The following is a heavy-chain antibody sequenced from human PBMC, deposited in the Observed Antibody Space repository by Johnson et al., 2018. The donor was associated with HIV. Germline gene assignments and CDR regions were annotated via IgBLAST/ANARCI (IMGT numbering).Heavy chain of an antibody. J-gene: IGHJ3*02. CDR2: ISWNSGSI. CDR1: GFTFDDYA. Sequence: VQLVESGGGVVQPGRSLRLSCAASGFTFDDYAMHWVRQAPGKGLEWVSGISWNSGSIGYADSVKGRFTISRDNAKNSLYLQMNSLRAEDTAVYYCASRSEQWLGAFDIWGRGAMVSASS. V-gene: IGHV3-9*01. D-gene: IGHD6-19*01. CDR3: ASRSEQWLGAFDI.